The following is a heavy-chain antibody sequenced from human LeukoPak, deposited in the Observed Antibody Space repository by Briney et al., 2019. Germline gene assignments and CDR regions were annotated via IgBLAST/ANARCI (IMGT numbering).Heavy chain of an antibody. D-gene: IGHD6-25*01. Sequence: GGSLGLSCAASGFTFSSYSMNWVRQAPGKGLEWVSSISSSSSYIYYADSVKGRFTISRDNAKNSLYLQMNSLRAEDTAVYYCARVGIAAAVYNWFDPWGQGTLVTVSS. CDR3: ARVGIAAAVYNWFDP. V-gene: IGHV3-21*01. J-gene: IGHJ5*02. CDR2: ISSSSSYI. CDR1: GFTFSSYS.